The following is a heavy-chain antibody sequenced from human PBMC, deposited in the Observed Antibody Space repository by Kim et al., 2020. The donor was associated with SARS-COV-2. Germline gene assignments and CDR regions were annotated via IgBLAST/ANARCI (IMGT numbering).Heavy chain of an antibody. Sequence: ASVKVSCKVSGYTLTELSMHWVRQAPGKGLEWMGGFDPEDGETIYAQKFQGRVTMTEDTSTDTAYMELSSLRSEDTAVYYCATASTMIRGDDAFDIWGQGTMVTVSS. CDR1: GYTLTELS. CDR2: FDPEDGET. CDR3: ATASTMIRGDDAFDI. J-gene: IGHJ3*02. V-gene: IGHV1-24*01. D-gene: IGHD3-22*01.